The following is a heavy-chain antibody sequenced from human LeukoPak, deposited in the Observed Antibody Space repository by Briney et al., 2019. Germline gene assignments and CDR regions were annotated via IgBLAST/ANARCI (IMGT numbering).Heavy chain of an antibody. V-gene: IGHV4-39*01. J-gene: IGHJ3*02. CDR1: GGSISSGSYW. Sequence: SETLSLTCTVSGGSISSGSYWWSWIRQHPEKGLEWIGYLYYSGNTYYNPSLQSRVTTSVDTSKNHFSLKLTSVTAADTAVYYCARHPGYYDSSGYYVSAFDIWGQGTMVTVSS. D-gene: IGHD3-22*01. CDR2: LYYSGNT. CDR3: ARHPGYYDSSGYYVSAFDI.